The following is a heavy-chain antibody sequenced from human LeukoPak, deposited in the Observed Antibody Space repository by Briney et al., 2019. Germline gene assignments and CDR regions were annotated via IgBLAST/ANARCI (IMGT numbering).Heavy chain of an antibody. CDR3: ARLPPIEWELPPLDY. Sequence: GGSLRLSCAASGFTFSSYWMSWVRQAPGKGLEWVANIKQDGSEKYYVDSVKGRFTISRDNAKNSLYLQMNSLRAEDTAVYYCARLPPIEWELPPLDYWGQGTLVTVSS. CDR2: IKQDGSEK. J-gene: IGHJ4*02. CDR1: GFTFSSYW. D-gene: IGHD1-26*01. V-gene: IGHV3-7*01.